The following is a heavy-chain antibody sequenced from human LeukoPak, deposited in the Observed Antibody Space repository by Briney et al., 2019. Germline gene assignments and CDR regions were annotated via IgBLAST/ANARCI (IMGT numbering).Heavy chain of an antibody. CDR3: ARKEAGDGSTGYLLNY. CDR1: GYTFSNYH. CDR2: INPRYGST. Sequence: ASVKVSCKASGYTFSNYHMHWVRQAPGQGIEWMGIINPRYGSTTYAQNFQGRVTMTRDMSTSTVYMELSSLRSEDTAVYYCARKEAGDGSTGYLLNYWARGPLLPVSS. J-gene: IGHJ4*02. D-gene: IGHD5-24*01. V-gene: IGHV1-46*01.